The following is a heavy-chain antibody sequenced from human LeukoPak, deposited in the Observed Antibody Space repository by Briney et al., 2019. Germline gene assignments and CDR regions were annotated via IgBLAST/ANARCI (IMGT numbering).Heavy chain of an antibody. D-gene: IGHD6-13*01. Sequence: SETLSLTCTVSGCSISSYYWSWIRQPPGKGLDWIGYIYTSGSTNYNPSLKSRVTISVDTSKNQFSLKLSSVTAADTAVYYCAGKSGIAAAGPNWFDPWGQGTLVTVSS. V-gene: IGHV4-4*09. J-gene: IGHJ5*02. CDR3: AGKSGIAAAGPNWFDP. CDR2: IYTSGST. CDR1: GCSISSYY.